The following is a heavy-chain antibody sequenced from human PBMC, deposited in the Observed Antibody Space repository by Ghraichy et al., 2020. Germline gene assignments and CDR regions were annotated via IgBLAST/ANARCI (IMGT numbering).Heavy chain of an antibody. V-gene: IGHV3-43*02. D-gene: IGHD2-15*01. CDR3: AKDHRGVVGRGATGTVSAASTKGSSVFTPAPSPESPSGAPEALGC. CDR2: VSGDSGFT. Sequence: GGSLRLSCAASGFTFDDYAMSWVRQAPGKGLEWVALVSGDSGFTSYADSVKGRFIISRDNGKNSLYLQMNNLRTEDTAFYYCAKDHRGVVGRGATGTVSAASTKGSSVFTPAPSPESPSGAPEALGCWDQG. J-gene: IGHJ1*01. CDR1: GFTFDDYA.